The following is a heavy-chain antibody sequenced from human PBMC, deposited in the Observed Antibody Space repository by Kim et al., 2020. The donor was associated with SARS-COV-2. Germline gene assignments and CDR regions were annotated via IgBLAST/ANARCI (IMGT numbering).Heavy chain of an antibody. CDR2: IRHDESEK. D-gene: IGHD3-16*01. V-gene: IGHV3-7*01. Sequence: GGSLRLSCAASGFTFSSSWMTWVRQAPGKGLEWVANIRHDESEKNYVDSSKGRFSISRDNAKNSLYLQMNSLRAEDTAVYYCVKGGCFGLSWGQGILVTVSS. CDR1: GFTFSSSW. J-gene: IGHJ5*02. CDR3: VKGGCFGLS.